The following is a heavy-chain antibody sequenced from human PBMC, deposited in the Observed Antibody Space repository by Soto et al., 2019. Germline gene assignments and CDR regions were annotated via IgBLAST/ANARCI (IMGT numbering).Heavy chain of an antibody. V-gene: IGHV1-69*02. CDR3: ARGTFDPVAGSDYYYYMDV. CDR2: IIPILGIA. Sequence: ASVKVSCKASGGTFSSYTISWVRQAPGQGLEWMGRIIPILGIANYAQKFQGRVTITADKSTSTAYMELSSLRSEDTAVYYCARGTFDPVAGSDYYYYMDVWGKGTTVTVSS. J-gene: IGHJ6*03. D-gene: IGHD6-19*01. CDR1: GGTFSSYT.